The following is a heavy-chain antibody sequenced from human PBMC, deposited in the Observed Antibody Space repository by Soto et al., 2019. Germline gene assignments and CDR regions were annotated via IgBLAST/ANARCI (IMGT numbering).Heavy chain of an antibody. J-gene: IGHJ4*02. CDR3: ASYGSGTYYSGYSFDF. Sequence: SETLSLTCTVSGGSVSSGSYYWSWIRQPPGKGLEWIGYIYYSGSTNYNPSLKSRVTISVDTSKNQFSLKLSSVTAADTAVYYCASYGSGTYYSGYSFDFWSQGNLVTVSS. V-gene: IGHV4-61*01. CDR1: GGSVSSGSYY. CDR2: IYYSGST. D-gene: IGHD3-10*01.